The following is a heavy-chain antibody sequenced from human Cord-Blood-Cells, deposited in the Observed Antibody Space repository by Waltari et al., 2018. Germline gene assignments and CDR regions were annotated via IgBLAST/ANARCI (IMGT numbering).Heavy chain of an antibody. CDR1: GGSFSGSY. Sequence: QVQLQQWGAGLLKPSETLSLTCAVYGGSFSGSYWSWIRQPPGKGLEWIGEINHSGSTNYNPSLKSRVTISVDTSKNQFSLKLSSVTAADTAVYYCARAGIAAAGTLDYWGQGTLVTVSS. CDR3: ARAGIAAAGTLDY. D-gene: IGHD6-13*01. CDR2: INHSGST. J-gene: IGHJ4*02. V-gene: IGHV4-34*01.